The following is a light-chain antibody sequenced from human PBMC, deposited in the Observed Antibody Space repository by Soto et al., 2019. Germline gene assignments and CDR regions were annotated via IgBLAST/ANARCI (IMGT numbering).Light chain of an antibody. CDR2: AAA. CDR1: QTIDSF. V-gene: IGKV1-39*01. CDR3: QQSRNFPRT. J-gene: IGKJ5*01. Sequence: IQMTQSPSSLSASVGDRVTITCRASQTIDSFLSWYQQKPGKAPKLLIYAAASLQTGVPSRFSGGGSGTHFTLTINSLQPEDFATYYCQQSRNFPRTFGQGTRLEIK.